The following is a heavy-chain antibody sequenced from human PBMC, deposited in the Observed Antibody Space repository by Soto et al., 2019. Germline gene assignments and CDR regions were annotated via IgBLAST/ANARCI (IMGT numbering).Heavy chain of an antibody. CDR2: ISAYNGNT. D-gene: IGHD2-8*01. CDR3: ARFPFGRVYNYYYGMDV. Sequence: QVQLVQSGAEVKKPGASVKVSCKASGYTFTSYGISWVRQAPGQGLEWMGWISAYNGNTNYAQKFQGRVTMTRNTSISTAYMELSSLRSEDTAVYYCARFPFGRVYNYYYGMDVWGQGTTVTVSS. V-gene: IGHV1-18*04. J-gene: IGHJ6*02. CDR1: GYTFTSYG.